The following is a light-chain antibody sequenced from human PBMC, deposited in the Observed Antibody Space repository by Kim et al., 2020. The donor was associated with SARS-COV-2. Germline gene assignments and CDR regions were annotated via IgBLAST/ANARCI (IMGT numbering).Light chain of an antibody. V-gene: IGKV1-9*01. CDR3: QQLEYYPIT. CDR1: PGLGNY. J-gene: IGKJ5*01. CDR2: AAS. Sequence: GSVGDRSTITWRAHPGLGNYLAWVQQKPGKAPKLLIYAASTLQSGVPSRFSGSGSATDFTLTITSLQPEDFATYYCQQLEYYPITFGQGTRLEIK.